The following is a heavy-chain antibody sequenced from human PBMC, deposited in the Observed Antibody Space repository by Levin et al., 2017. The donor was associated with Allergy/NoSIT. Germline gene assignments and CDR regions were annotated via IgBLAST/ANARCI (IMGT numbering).Heavy chain of an antibody. Sequence: PGASVKVSCAASGFTFSDSHMNWVRQAPGKGLEWVSFITHDGTVPVYADSVKGRFTISRDNAKNSLYLQLNSLKAEDTAVYYCARDLSHTDRAFDYWGQGTLVTVSS. CDR2: ITHDGTVP. CDR1: GFTFSDSH. V-gene: IGHV3-21*06. CDR3: ARDLSHTDRAFDY. J-gene: IGHJ4*02.